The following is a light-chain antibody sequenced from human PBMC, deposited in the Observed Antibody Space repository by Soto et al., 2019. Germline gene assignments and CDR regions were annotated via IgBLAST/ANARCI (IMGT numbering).Light chain of an antibody. J-gene: IGKJ2*01. Sequence: DIQMTQSPSSLSASVGDRVTITCRASQGIRNDFGWYQQKPGKAPTRLIYAASSLQSGVRSRFSCSGSGTEFTLTISSLQSADVATYYCLRLISYPPKTFCQATKLESK. V-gene: IGKV1-17*01. CDR1: QGIRND. CDR2: AAS. CDR3: LRLISYPPKT.